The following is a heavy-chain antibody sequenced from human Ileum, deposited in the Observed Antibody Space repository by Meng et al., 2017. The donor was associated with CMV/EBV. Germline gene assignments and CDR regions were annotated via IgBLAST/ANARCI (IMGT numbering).Heavy chain of an antibody. J-gene: IGHJ4*02. Sequence: GYTFTSYGISWVRQAPGQGLEWMGWISAYNGNTNYAQKLQGRVTMTTDTSTSTAYMELRSLRSDDTAVYYCARDSVPYIVVVVAPSYWGQGTLVTVSS. D-gene: IGHD2-15*01. CDR2: ISAYNGNT. V-gene: IGHV1-18*01. CDR1: GYTFTSYG. CDR3: ARDSVPYIVVVVAPSY.